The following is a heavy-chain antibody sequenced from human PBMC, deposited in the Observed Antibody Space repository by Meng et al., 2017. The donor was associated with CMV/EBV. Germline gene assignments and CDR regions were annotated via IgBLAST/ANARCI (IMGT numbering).Heavy chain of an antibody. D-gene: IGHD4-11*01. CDR3: AKDPYSNYARPY. Sequence: LTGAASGFTFSSYAMSWVRQAPGKGLEWVSAISGSGGSTYYADSVKGRFTISRDNSKNTLYLQMNSLRAEDTAVYYCAKDPYSNYARPYWGQGTLVTVSS. CDR1: GFTFSSYA. J-gene: IGHJ4*02. CDR2: ISGSGGST. V-gene: IGHV3-23*01.